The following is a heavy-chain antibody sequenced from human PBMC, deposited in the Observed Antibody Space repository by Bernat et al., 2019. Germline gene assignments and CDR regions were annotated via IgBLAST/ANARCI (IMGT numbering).Heavy chain of an antibody. CDR2: IWYDGSNK. V-gene: IGHV3-33*01. CDR3: AREPPDQGVSLDY. J-gene: IGHJ4*02. CDR1: GFTFSSYG. D-gene: IGHD3-10*01. Sequence: QVQLVESGGGVVQPGRSLRLSCAASGFTFSSYGMHWVRQAPGKGLEWVAVIWYDGSNKYYADSVKGRFTISRDNSKNTLYLQMNSLRAEDTAVYYCAREPPDQGVSLDYWGQGTLVTVSS.